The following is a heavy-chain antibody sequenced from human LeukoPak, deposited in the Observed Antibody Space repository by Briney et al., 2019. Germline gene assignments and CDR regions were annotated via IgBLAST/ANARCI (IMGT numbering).Heavy chain of an antibody. Sequence: SSETLSLTCAVYGGSFSGYYWSWIRQPPGGGLEWIGEINHGGSTSYNPSLKSRVTISVDTSKNQFSLKLTSVTAADTAVYYCARDGRYCSSTNCHAGEGWFDPWGQGTLVTVSS. CDR2: INHGGST. V-gene: IGHV4-34*01. CDR1: GGSFSGYY. D-gene: IGHD2-2*01. CDR3: ARDGRYCSSTNCHAGEGWFDP. J-gene: IGHJ5*02.